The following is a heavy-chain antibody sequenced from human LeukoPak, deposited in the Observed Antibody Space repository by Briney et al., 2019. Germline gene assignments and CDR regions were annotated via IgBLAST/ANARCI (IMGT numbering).Heavy chain of an antibody. Sequence: GGSLRLSCAASGFTFSSYAMSWVRQAPGKGLEWVSAISGSGGSTYYADSVKGRFTISRDNSKSTLYLQMNSLRAEDTAVYYCAKDPSGYGSGRDSSPIDYWGQGTLVTVSS. J-gene: IGHJ4*02. V-gene: IGHV3-23*01. CDR2: ISGSGGST. CDR1: GFTFSSYA. D-gene: IGHD3-10*01. CDR3: AKDPSGYGSGRDSSPIDY.